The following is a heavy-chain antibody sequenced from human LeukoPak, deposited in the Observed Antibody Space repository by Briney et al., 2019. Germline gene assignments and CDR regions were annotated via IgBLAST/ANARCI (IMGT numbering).Heavy chain of an antibody. V-gene: IGHV4-4*09. CDR2: IYASGST. J-gene: IGHJ5*02. D-gene: IGHD3-16*02. Sequence: PSETLSLTCTVSGGSISSNCWSWIRQPPGKGLEWIGCIYASGSTNYNPSLKSRVTISVDTSKNQFSLKLSSVTAADTAVYCCARGRDYDYVWGSYRRGDCIFDPWGQGTLVTVSS. CDR1: GGSISSNC. CDR3: ARGRDYDYVWGSYRRGDCIFDP.